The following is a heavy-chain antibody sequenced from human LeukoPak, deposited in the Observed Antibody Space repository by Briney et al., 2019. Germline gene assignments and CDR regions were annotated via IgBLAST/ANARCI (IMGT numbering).Heavy chain of an antibody. D-gene: IGHD3-10*01. J-gene: IGHJ4*02. CDR1: GFTFSSYS. Sequence: GGSLRLSCTASGFTFSSYSMNWVRQAPGKGLEWVSSISSSSSYIYYADSVKGRFTISRDNAKNSLYLQMNSLRAEDTAVYYCAKIEAGGGSGSTFDYWGQGTLVTVSS. CDR3: AKIEAGGGSGSTFDY. V-gene: IGHV3-21*01. CDR2: ISSSSSYI.